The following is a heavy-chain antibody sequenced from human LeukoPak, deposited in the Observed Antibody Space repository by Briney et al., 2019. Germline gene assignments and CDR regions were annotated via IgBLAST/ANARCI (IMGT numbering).Heavy chain of an antibody. D-gene: IGHD5-24*01. Sequence: GGSLRLSCAASGFTFSNYGMHWVRQAPGKGLEWVAVISYDGSNKYYTDSVKGRFTISRDNSRNTLYLQMNSLRADDTAVYYCARGQDGYNHLDYWGQGTLVTVSS. CDR2: ISYDGSNK. CDR1: GFTFSNYG. J-gene: IGHJ4*02. CDR3: ARGQDGYNHLDY. V-gene: IGHV3-30*03.